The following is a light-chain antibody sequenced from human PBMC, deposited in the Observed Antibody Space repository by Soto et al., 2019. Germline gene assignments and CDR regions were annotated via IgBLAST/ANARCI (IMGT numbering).Light chain of an antibody. CDR1: SSDVGGYNY. CDR3: SSYTSSSTPYV. CDR2: EVN. Sequence: QSALTQPASVSGSPGQSITISCTGTSSDVGGYNYVSWYQQHPGKAPKLMIYEVNNRPSGVSGRFSGSKSGNTASLTISGLQAEDEADYYCSSYTSSSTPYVFGTGTKVTVL. V-gene: IGLV2-14*01. J-gene: IGLJ1*01.